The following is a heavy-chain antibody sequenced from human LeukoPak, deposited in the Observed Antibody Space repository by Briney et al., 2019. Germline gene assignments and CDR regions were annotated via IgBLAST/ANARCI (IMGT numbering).Heavy chain of an antibody. CDR3: ASIVPAASSC. J-gene: IGHJ4*02. Sequence: EWMVRIIPILGIANYAQNFQGRVTITADKSTSTAYMELSSLRSEDTAVYYCASIVPAASSCWGQGTLVTVSS. D-gene: IGHD2-2*01. CDR2: IIPILGIA. V-gene: IGHV1-69*02.